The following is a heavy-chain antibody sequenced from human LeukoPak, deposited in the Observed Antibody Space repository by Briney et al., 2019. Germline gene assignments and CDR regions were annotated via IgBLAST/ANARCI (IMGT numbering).Heavy chain of an antibody. CDR3: ARDLLGYNYHYMDV. Sequence: GGSLRLSCAASGFTVSSNYMSWVRQAPGKGLEWVSVIYSGGSTYYADSVKGRFTISRDNAKKSMYLQMNSLRAEDTAVYYCARDLLGYNYHYMDVWGKGPRSPSP. CDR1: GFTVSSNY. D-gene: IGHD2-15*01. V-gene: IGHV3-53*01. J-gene: IGHJ6*03. CDR2: IYSGGST.